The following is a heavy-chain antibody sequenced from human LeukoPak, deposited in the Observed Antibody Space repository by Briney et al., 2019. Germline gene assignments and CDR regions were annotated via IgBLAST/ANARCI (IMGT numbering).Heavy chain of an antibody. D-gene: IGHD6-19*01. J-gene: IGHJ4*02. CDR3: AILRLSGGRVDY. CDR1: GYTFTDYY. CDR2: INPISGDT. V-gene: IGHV1-2*02. Sequence: ASVKVSCKASGYTFTDYYVHSVRQAPRQGLEWMGWINPISGDTTYAQKFQGRVTMTRDTSISTAYVELRSLTSDGTAVHDCAILRLSGGRVDYWGQGTLVTVSS.